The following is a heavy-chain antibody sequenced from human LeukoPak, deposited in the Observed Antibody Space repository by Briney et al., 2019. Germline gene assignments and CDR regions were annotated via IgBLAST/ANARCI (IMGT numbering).Heavy chain of an antibody. CDR2: ILYDGTMQ. V-gene: IGHV3-30*04. D-gene: IGHD3-10*01. J-gene: IGHJ6*03. Sequence: PGRSLSLFCAASYFTFSNHAMQWVRQAPGKGLEWVAVILYDGTMQYYADSVKGRFTISRDNSNNTLYLQMNSLRAEDTAVYYCAKDRVVRGVIITLPYMDVWGKGTTVTISS. CDR1: YFTFSNHA. CDR3: AKDRVVRGVIITLPYMDV.